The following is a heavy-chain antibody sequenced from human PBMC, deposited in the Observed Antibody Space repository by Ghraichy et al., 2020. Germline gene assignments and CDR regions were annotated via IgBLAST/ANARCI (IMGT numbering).Heavy chain of an antibody. J-gene: IGHJ6*02. CDR1: GYSFTSYW. CDR2: IYPGDSDT. Sequence: GESLNISCKGSGYSFTSYWIGWVRQMPGKGLEWMGIIYPGDSDTRYSPSFQGQVTISADKSISTAYLQWSSLKASDTAMYYCATTARLLWFGEFRLPGDMDYYGMDVWGQGTTVTVSS. CDR3: ATTARLLWFGEFRLPGDMDYYGMDV. V-gene: IGHV5-51*01. D-gene: IGHD3-10*01.